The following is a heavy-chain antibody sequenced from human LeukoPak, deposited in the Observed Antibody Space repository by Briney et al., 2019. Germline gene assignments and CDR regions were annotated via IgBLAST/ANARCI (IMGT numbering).Heavy chain of an antibody. V-gene: IGHV3-23*01. Sequence: GGSLRLSCAASGFTFYNYAMSWVRQAPGKGLEWVSALIDSGDTTYYADSVKGRFTISRDNSKNTLFLQMNSLTAEDTAIYYCVKEGGSFLTWFDSWGQGSLVTVSS. D-gene: IGHD2-15*01. J-gene: IGHJ5*01. CDR2: LIDSGDTT. CDR3: VKEGGSFLTWFDS. CDR1: GFTFYNYA.